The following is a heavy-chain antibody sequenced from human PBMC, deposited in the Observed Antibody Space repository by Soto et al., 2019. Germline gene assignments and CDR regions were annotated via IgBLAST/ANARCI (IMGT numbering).Heavy chain of an antibody. J-gene: IGHJ4*02. D-gene: IGHD3-10*01. CDR2: ISWNSGSI. CDR3: ANDVTFLLFGGIDY. V-gene: IGHV3-9*01. Sequence: EVQLVESGGGLVQPGRSLRLSCAASGFTFDDYAMHWVRQAPGKGLEWVSGISWNSGSIGYADSVKGRFTISRDNAKNSLYLQMNSLRAEDTALYYCANDVTFLLFGGIDYWGQGTLVTVSS. CDR1: GFTFDDYA.